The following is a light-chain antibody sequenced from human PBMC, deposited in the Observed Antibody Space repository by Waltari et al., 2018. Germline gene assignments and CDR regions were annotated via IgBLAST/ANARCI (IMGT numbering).Light chain of an antibody. CDR3: ISYSRATPGNVV. J-gene: IGLJ2*01. Sequence: SALTQPASVSGSLGQSITFSCTGTSIDVGGSNYVACYQQHPGKAPKLMIHDVTDRPSGVSIRFSGSKSGNTAYLTISGLQADDEADYYCISYSRATPGNVVIGGGTKLTVL. CDR2: DVT. CDR1: SIDVGGSNY. V-gene: IGLV2-14*03.